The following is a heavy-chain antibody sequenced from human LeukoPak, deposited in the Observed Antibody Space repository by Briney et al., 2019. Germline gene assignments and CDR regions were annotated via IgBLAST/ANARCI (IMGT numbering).Heavy chain of an antibody. J-gene: IGHJ4*02. D-gene: IGHD3-10*01. CDR2: IWYDGSNK. CDR1: GFTFSSYG. V-gene: IGHV3-33*01. CDR3: ARDSGGSGSYYIDY. Sequence: GGSLRLSCAASGFTFSSYGMHWVRQAPGKGLEWVAVIWYDGSNKYYADSVKGRFTISRDNSKNTLYLRMNSLRAEDTAVYYCARDSGGSGSYYIDYWGQGTLVTVSS.